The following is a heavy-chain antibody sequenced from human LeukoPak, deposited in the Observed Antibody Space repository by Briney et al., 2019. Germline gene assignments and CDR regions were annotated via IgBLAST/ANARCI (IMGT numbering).Heavy chain of an antibody. V-gene: IGHV3-33*08. J-gene: IGHJ3*01. CDR1: GFTFIRDA. CDR3: ARDLNLPDAFDV. Sequence: GGSLRLSCAASGFTFIRDAMHWVRQAPGKGLEWVAVVWYDGGNKYYADSVKGRFTVSRDNSKNTLYLQMNSLRVEDTALYYCARDLNLPDAFDVWGRGTLVTVSS. CDR2: VWYDGGNK. D-gene: IGHD1-14*01.